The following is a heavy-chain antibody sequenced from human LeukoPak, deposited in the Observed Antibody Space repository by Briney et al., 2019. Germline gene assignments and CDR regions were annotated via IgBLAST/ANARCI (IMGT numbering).Heavy chain of an antibody. D-gene: IGHD6-25*01. CDR2: IYTSGST. CDR1: GGSFDSKY. Sequence: SETLSLTCTVSGGSFDSKYWSWIRQPPGKGLEWIGYIYTSGSTNYNPSHRSRVSMSVDRSKNQFSVTLSSVTAADTAVYFCAREGGDPRWLDPWGQGTLVTVSS. J-gene: IGHJ5*02. CDR3: AREGGDPRWLDP. V-gene: IGHV4-4*09.